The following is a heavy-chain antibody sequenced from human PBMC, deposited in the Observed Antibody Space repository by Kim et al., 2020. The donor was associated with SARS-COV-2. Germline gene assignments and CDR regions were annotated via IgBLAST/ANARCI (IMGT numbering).Heavy chain of an antibody. Sequence: STSYAQKFQGRVTMTRDTSTSTVYMELSSLRSEDTAVYYCAREGRGATSAWGQGTLVTVSS. CDR2: ST. J-gene: IGHJ4*02. D-gene: IGHD1-26*01. CDR3: AREGRGATSA. V-gene: IGHV1-46*01.